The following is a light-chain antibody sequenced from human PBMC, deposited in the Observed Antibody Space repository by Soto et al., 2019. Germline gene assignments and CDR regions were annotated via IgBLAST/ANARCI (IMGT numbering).Light chain of an antibody. CDR2: GAS. J-gene: IGKJ1*01. Sequence: EIVLTQSPGTLSLSPGERATLSCMASQSVSNNYLACYQQKPGQAPRLLIYGASNRATGIPDRFSGSRSETDFTLTISRLEPEDFAVYYCQQYGSSGTFGQGTKVEIK. V-gene: IGKV3-20*01. CDR1: QSVSNNY. CDR3: QQYGSSGT.